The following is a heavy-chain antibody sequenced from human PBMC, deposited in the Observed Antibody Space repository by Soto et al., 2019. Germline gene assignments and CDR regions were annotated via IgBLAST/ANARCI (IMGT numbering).Heavy chain of an antibody. Sequence: SETLSLTCAVYGGSFSGYYWSWIRQPPGKGLEWIGEINHSGSTNYNPSLKSRVTISVDTSKNHFSLKLSSVTAADTAVYYCARSRALLRYFDWLSNFDYWGQGTLVTVSS. CDR1: GGSFSGYY. J-gene: IGHJ4*02. CDR2: INHSGST. CDR3: ARSRALLRYFDWLSNFDY. D-gene: IGHD3-9*01. V-gene: IGHV4-34*01.